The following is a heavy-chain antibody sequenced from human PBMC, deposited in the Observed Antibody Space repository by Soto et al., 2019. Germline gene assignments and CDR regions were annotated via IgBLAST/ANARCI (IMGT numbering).Heavy chain of an antibody. CDR1: GGSISSYY. V-gene: IGHV4-59*01. CDR2: IYYSGST. CDR3: ERVRRGGDFDY. Sequence: SETLSLTCTVSGGSISSYYWSWIRQPPGKGLEWIGYIYYSGSTNYNPSLKSRVTISVDTSKNQFSLKLSSVTAADTAVYYCERVRRGGDFDYWGQGPLVTVYS. J-gene: IGHJ4*02.